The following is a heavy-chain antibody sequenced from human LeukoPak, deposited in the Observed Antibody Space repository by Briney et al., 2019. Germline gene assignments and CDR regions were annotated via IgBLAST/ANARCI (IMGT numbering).Heavy chain of an antibody. CDR3: ARLPTFYYDSSGYHYDY. Sequence: TGGSVRLSCVASGFTFNNYAVSWVRQAPGRGLEWASSTAGSGISKDYADSVKGRFTISKDKSKNTLYLQMDNLRAEDTGVYFCARLPTFYYDSSGYHYDYWGQGTLVTVSS. CDR2: TAGSGISK. J-gene: IGHJ4*02. CDR1: GFTFNNYA. D-gene: IGHD3-22*01. V-gene: IGHV3-23*01.